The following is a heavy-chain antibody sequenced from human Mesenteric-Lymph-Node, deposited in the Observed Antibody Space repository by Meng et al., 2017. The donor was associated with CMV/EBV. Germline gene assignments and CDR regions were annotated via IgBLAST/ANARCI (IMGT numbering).Heavy chain of an antibody. V-gene: IGHV4-59*01. J-gene: IGHJ6*02. CDR1: GGSIDSYY. CDR3: ARDRIRRHLYTNYPVDFALDV. D-gene: IGHD4-11*01. CDR2: AYKSGSA. Sequence: GSLRLSCAVSGGSIDSYYWSWIRQTPTKGLEWIVYAYKSGSANYNPSLKSRVTISVDTSKNQFSLMLHSVTTADTAVYFCARDRIRRHLYTNYPVDFALDVWGQGIMVTVSS.